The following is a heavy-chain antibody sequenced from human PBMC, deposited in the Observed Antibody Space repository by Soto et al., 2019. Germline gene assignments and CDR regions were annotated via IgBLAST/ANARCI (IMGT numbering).Heavy chain of an antibody. CDR2: ISSSSRYI. V-gene: IGHV3-21*01. Sequence: EVQLVESGGGLVKPGGSLRLSCAASGFTFSSYSMNWVRQAPGKGLEWVSSISSSSRYIYYADSVKGRFTISRDNAKNSRYRPMNSLRAEDTAVSSCARGRYGDYGWFDPWGQGTLVTVSS. D-gene: IGHD4-17*01. CDR1: GFTFSSYS. CDR3: ARGRYGDYGWFDP. J-gene: IGHJ5*02.